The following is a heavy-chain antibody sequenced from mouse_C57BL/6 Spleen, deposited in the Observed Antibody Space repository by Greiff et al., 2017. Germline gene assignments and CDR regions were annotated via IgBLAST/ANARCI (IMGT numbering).Heavy chain of an antibody. CDR2: IYPRSGNT. D-gene: IGHD1-1*01. V-gene: IGHV1-81*01. CDR3: ASRRYYGSSPDYAMDY. CDR1: GYTFTSYG. J-gene: IGHJ4*01. Sequence: QVHVKQSGAELARPGASVKLSCKASGYTFTSYGISWVKQRTGQGLEWIGEIYPRSGNTYYNEKFKGKATLTADKSSSTAYMELRSLTSEYSAVYFCASRRYYGSSPDYAMDYWGQGTSVTVSS.